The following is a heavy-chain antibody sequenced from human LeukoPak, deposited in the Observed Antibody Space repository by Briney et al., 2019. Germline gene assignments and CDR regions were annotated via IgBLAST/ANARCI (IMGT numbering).Heavy chain of an antibody. D-gene: IGHD6-19*01. CDR1: GYTFTSYY. CDR2: INPNSGGT. CDR3: ARDLSGWTFDY. V-gene: IGHV1-2*02. Sequence: ASVKVSCKASGYTFTSYYMHWVRQAPGQGLEWMGWINPNSGGTNYAQKFQGRVTMTRDTSISTAYMGLSRLRSDDTAVYYCARDLSGWTFDYWGQGTLVTVSS. J-gene: IGHJ4*02.